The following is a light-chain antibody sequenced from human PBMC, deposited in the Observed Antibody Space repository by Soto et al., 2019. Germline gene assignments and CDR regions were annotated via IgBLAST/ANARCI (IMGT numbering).Light chain of an antibody. J-gene: IGLJ1*01. CDR3: SSYAATNNYV. CDR2: EVT. CDR1: SRDVGGYNF. Sequence: QSALTQPPSASGSPGQSVTISCTGTSRDVGGYNFVSWYQQHPGKAPQLIIYEVTKRPSGVPDRFSGSKSGNTASLTVSGLQTEDEADYYCSSYAATNNYVFGSGTKVTVL. V-gene: IGLV2-8*01.